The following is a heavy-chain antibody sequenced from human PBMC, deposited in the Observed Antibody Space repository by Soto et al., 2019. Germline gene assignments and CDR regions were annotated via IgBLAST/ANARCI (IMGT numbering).Heavy chain of an antibody. J-gene: IGHJ6*02. Sequence: PGGSLRLSCAASGFTFSSYSMNWVRQAPGKGLEWVSSISSSSSYIYYADSVKGRFTISRDNAKNSLYLQMNSLRAEDTAVYYCARDDGTIFGVVLYYYGMDVWGQGTTVTVSS. CDR2: ISSSSSYI. V-gene: IGHV3-21*01. CDR3: ARDDGTIFGVVLYYYGMDV. CDR1: GFTFSSYS. D-gene: IGHD3-3*01.